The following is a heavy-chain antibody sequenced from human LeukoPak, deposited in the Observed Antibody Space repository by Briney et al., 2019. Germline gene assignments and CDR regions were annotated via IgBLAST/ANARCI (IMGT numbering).Heavy chain of an antibody. D-gene: IGHD3-10*01. Sequence: SETLSLTCTVSVGSISSYYGSWIRQPPGKGLEWIGYIYYSGSTNYNPSLKSRVTISLDPSKNQFSLTLSSVTAADTAVYYCARDRGSGSMVDYWGQGTLVTVSS. V-gene: IGHV4-59*01. CDR1: VGSISSYY. J-gene: IGHJ4*02. CDR3: ARDRGSGSMVDY. CDR2: IYYSGST.